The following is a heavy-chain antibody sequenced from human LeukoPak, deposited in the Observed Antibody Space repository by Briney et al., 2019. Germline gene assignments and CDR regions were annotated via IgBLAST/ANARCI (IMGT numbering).Heavy chain of an antibody. CDR1: GGSISSGSYY. CDR2: IYTSGST. D-gene: IGHD5-18*01. Sequence: SETLSLTCTVSGGSISSGSYYWSWIRQPAGKGLEWIGRIYTSGSTNYNPSLKSRVTISVDTSKNQFSLKLSSVTAADTAVYYCARGYSYGYVFDYWGQGTLVTVSS. V-gene: IGHV4-61*02. CDR3: ARGYSYGYVFDY. J-gene: IGHJ4*02.